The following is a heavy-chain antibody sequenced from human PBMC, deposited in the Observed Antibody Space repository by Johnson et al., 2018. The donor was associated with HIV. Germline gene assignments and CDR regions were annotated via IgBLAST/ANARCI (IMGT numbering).Heavy chain of an antibody. J-gene: IGHJ3*02. Sequence: VQLVESGGGVVQPGRSLRLFCAVSGFTFTSYTMHWVRQAPGRGLEWVSAISGSGGSTYYADSVKGRFTISRDNSKNTLYLQMNSLRAEDTAVYYCARDRGTMIVVGSAFDIWGQGTRVTVSS. D-gene: IGHD3-22*01. CDR2: ISGSGGST. CDR1: GFTFTSYT. V-gene: IGHV3-23*04. CDR3: ARDRGTMIVVGSAFDI.